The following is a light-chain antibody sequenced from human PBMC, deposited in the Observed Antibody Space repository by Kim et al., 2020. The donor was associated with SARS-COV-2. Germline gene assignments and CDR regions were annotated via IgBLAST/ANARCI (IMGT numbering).Light chain of an antibody. CDR2: DVS. V-gene: IGLV2-14*03. J-gene: IGLJ2*01. CDR3: ASFTRSITVV. Sequence: GPSITISCTGTSSDVGAYNYVSWYQQHPGNAPKLIISDVSYRPSGISNRFSGSKSGNTASLTISGLLPEDEADYYCASFTRSITVVFGGGTKVTVL. CDR1: SSDVGAYNY.